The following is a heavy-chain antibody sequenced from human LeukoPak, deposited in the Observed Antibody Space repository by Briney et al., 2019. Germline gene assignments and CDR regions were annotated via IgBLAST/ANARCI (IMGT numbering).Heavy chain of an antibody. V-gene: IGHV4-39*07. D-gene: IGHD6-19*01. CDR2: IYYSGST. CDR3: ARVKGTNGWHFDY. CDR1: GGSISSSTYY. J-gene: IGHJ4*02. Sequence: SETLSLTCTVSGGSISSSTYYWGWIRQPPGKGLEWIGSIYYSGSTYYNPSLKSRVTMSVDTSKNQFSLNLSSVTAADTAVYYCARVKGTNGWHFDYWGQGTLVTVSS.